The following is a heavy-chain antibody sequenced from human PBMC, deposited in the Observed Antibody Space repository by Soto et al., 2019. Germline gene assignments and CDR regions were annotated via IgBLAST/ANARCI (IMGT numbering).Heavy chain of an antibody. D-gene: IGHD2-21*02. CDR3: ASPVATVYYYYGMDV. J-gene: IGHJ6*02. Sequence: QVQLVQSGAEVKKPGSSVKVSCKASGGTFSSYAITWVRQAPGQGLEWMGGIIPIFGTADYAQKFQGRVTISADESASTAYMELSSLRSEDTAVYYCASPVATVYYYYGMDVWGQGTTVTVSS. V-gene: IGHV1-69*12. CDR2: IIPIFGTA. CDR1: GGTFSSYA.